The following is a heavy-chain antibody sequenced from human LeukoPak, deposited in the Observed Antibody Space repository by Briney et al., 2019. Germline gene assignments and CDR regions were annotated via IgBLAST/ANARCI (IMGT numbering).Heavy chain of an antibody. J-gene: IGHJ6*03. CDR1: GFTFSSYN. Sequence: GGSLRLSCAASGFTFSSYNMNWVRQAPGKGLEWVSSISSSSSYIYYADSVKGRFTISRDNAKNSLYLQMNSLRAEDTAVYYCARGSDYYYYYMDVWGKGTTVTVSS. CDR3: ARGSDYYYYYMDV. D-gene: IGHD6-6*01. CDR2: ISSSSSYI. V-gene: IGHV3-21*01.